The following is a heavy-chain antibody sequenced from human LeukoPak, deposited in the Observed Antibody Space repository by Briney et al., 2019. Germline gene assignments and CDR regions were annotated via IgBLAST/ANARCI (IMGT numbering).Heavy chain of an antibody. CDR3: ARRAVAGYNWFDP. Sequence: SETLSLTCTVSGGSISSGGYYWSWIRQHPGKGLEWIGYIYYSGSTYYNPSLKSRVTISVDTSKNQFSLKLSSVTAADTAVYYCARRAVAGYNWFDPWGRGTLVTVSS. CDR2: IYYSGST. J-gene: IGHJ5*02. CDR1: GGSISSGGYY. D-gene: IGHD6-19*01. V-gene: IGHV4-31*03.